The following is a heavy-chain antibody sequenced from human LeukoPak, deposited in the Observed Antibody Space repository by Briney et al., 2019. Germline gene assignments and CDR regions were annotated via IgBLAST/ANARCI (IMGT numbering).Heavy chain of an antibody. CDR1: GFTFSSYA. Sequence: GGSLRLSCAASGFTFSSYAMHWVRQAPGKGLEWVAVISYDGSNKYYADSVKGRYTISRDNSKNTLYLQMNSLRAEDTAVYYCARDRVRGTGTIGYWGQGTLVTVSS. V-gene: IGHV3-30-3*01. CDR3: ARDRVRGTGTIGY. D-gene: IGHD1-1*01. CDR2: ISYDGSNK. J-gene: IGHJ4*02.